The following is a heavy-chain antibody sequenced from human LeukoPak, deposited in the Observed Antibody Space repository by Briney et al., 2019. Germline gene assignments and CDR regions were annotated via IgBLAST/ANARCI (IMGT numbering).Heavy chain of an antibody. CDR3: ARGSGGWYKFDY. CDR1: GYTFTGYY. J-gene: IGHJ4*02. CDR2: INPNSGGT. Sequence: ASVKVSCKASGYTFTGYYMYWVRQAPGQGLEWMGRINPNSGGTNYAQKFQGRVTMTRGTSTCTAYMELSRLTSDDTAVYYCARGSGGWYKFDYWGRGTLVTVSS. D-gene: IGHD6-19*01. V-gene: IGHV1-2*06.